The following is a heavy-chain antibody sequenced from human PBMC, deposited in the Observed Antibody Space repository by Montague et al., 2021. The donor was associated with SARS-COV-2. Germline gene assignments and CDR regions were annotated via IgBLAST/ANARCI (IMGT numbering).Heavy chain of an antibody. CDR3: AKDRQLVGDEAFDI. Sequence: SLRLSCAASGFTFSSYAMSRVRQAPGKGLEWVSTISISDGNTYHADSVKGRFTISRDKSKNTLYLQMNSLRAEDTAVYYCAKDRQLVGDEAFDIWGQGTMVTVSS. CDR1: GFTFSSYA. V-gene: IGHV3-23*01. J-gene: IGHJ3*02. CDR2: ISISDGNT. D-gene: IGHD6-13*01.